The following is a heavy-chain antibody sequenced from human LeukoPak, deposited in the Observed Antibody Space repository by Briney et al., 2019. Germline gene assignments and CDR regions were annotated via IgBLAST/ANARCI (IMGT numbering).Heavy chain of an antibody. CDR1: GYTFTSYA. CDR3: ARARVWATGGPNYIDY. J-gene: IGHJ4*02. Sequence: ASVKVSCKASGYTFTSYAMHWVRQAPGQRLEWMGWINAGNGNTKYSQKFQGRVTITRDTSASTAYMELSSLRSEDTAVYYCARARVWATGGPNYIDYWGQGTLVTVSS. D-gene: IGHD7-27*01. V-gene: IGHV1-3*01. CDR2: INAGNGNT.